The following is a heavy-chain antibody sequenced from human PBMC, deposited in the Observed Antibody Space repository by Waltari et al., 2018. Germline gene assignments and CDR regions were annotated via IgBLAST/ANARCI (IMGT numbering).Heavy chain of an antibody. J-gene: IGHJ4*02. CDR1: GFTFSIYW. CDR2: IKQDGSEK. D-gene: IGHD1-26*01. CDR3: ARGAVGAVDFDY. Sequence: EVQLVESGGGLVQPGGSLRLSCAASGFTFSIYWMSWFSQAPGKGLEWVANIKQDGSEKYYVDSVKGRFTISRDNAKNSLYLQMNSLRAEDTAVYYCARGAVGAVDFDYWGQGTLVTVSS. V-gene: IGHV3-7*01.